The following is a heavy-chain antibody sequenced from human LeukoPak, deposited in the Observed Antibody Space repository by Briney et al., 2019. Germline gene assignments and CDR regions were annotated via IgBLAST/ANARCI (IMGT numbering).Heavy chain of an antibody. V-gene: IGHV1-2*02. D-gene: IGHD2-15*01. CDR2: INPNTGDT. J-gene: IGHJ5*02. CDR1: DYTFTSYG. Sequence: ASVKVSCKASDYTFTSYGISWVRQAPGQGLEWMGWINPNTGDTNYAQKFQGRVTMTRDTSMSTAYVKLSSLRFDDTAVYYCARGPLEFCSGGSCYSGRNWFDPWGQGTLVTVSS. CDR3: ARGPLEFCSGGSCYSGRNWFDP.